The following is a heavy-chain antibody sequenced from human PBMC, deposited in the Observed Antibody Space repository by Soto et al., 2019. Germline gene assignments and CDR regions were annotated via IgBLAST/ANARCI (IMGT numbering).Heavy chain of an antibody. V-gene: IGHV3-64*01. Sequence: EVQLVESGGGLVQPGGSLRLSCAASGFTFSSYAMHWVRQAPGKGLEYVSAISSNGGSTYYANSVKGRFTISRDNSKNTLYLQLGSRRAEDMAVYYCARSLGSITGTTRIGPYYMDVWGKGTTVTVSS. D-gene: IGHD1-7*01. CDR1: GFTFSSYA. CDR2: ISSNGGST. J-gene: IGHJ6*03. CDR3: ARSLGSITGTTRIGPYYMDV.